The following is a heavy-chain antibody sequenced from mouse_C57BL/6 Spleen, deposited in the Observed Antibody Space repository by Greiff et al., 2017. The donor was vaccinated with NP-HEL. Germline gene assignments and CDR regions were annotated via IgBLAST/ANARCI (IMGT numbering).Heavy chain of an antibody. CDR1: GYTFTSYW. CDR2: IHPNSGST. Sequence: QVQLKQPGAELVKPGASVKLSCKASGYTFTSYWMHWVKQRPGQGLEWIGMIHPNSGSTNYNEKFKSKATLTVDKSSSTAYMQLSSLTSEDSAVYYCARTYYYGSSYLYFDVWGTGTTVTVSS. J-gene: IGHJ1*03. V-gene: IGHV1-64*01. D-gene: IGHD1-1*01. CDR3: ARTYYYGSSYLYFDV.